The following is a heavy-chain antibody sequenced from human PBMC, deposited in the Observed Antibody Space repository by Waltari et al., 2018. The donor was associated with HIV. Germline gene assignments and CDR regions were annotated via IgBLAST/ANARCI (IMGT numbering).Heavy chain of an antibody. D-gene: IGHD3-22*01. J-gene: IGHJ3*02. CDR2: IYSGGST. Sequence: EVQLVETGGGLIQPGGSLRLSCAASGFTVSSNYLSWVRQAPGKGLEWVSVIYSGGSTYYADSVKGRFTISRDNSKNTLYLQMNSLRAEDTAVYYCARDPPYGDSSSGAFDIWGQGTMVTVSS. CDR3: ARDPPYGDSSSGAFDI. CDR1: GFTVSSNY. V-gene: IGHV3-53*02.